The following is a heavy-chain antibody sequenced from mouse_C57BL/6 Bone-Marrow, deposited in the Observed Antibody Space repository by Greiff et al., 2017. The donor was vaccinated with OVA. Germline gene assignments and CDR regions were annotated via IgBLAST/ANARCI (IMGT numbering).Heavy chain of an antibody. D-gene: IGHD2-1*01. CDR2: IHPNSGST. J-gene: IGHJ2*01. Sequence: QVQLQQSGAELVKPGASVKLSCKASGYTFTSYWMHWVKQRPGQGLEWIGMIHPNSGSTNYNEKFKSKATRTVDKSSSPAYMQLISLTSEDSAVYYCARLGYGNSDYWGQGTTLTVSS. CDR1: GYTFTSYW. CDR3: ARLGYGNSDY. V-gene: IGHV1-64*01.